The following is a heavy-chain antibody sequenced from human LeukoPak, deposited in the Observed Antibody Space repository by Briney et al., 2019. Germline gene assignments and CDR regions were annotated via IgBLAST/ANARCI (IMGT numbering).Heavy chain of an antibody. J-gene: IGHJ4*02. V-gene: IGHV1-2*02. CDR2: IHTSSGGT. CDR3: ARENGSGWYRSPYFDY. CDR1: GYTFSDYY. D-gene: IGHD6-19*01. Sequence: ASMKVSCKTSGYTFSDYYVHWVRQAPGQGLEWMGWIHTSSGGTKSAQKFQGRITLTMDTSINTIYMSLNSMTSDDTAVYYCARENGSGWYRSPYFDYWGQGTLVTVSS.